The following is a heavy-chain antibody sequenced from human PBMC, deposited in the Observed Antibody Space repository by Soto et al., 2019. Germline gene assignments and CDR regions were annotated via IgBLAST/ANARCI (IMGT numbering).Heavy chain of an antibody. J-gene: IGHJ6*02. CDR2: IYSGGST. Sequence: GGSLRLSCAASGFTVSSNYMSWVRQAPGKGLEWVSVIYSGGSTYYADSVKGRFTISRDNSKNTLYLQMNSLRAEDTAVYYCARDRLVPAAIRPGYYYYYYGMDVWGQGTTVTVSS. CDR3: ARDRLVPAAIRPGYYYYYYGMDV. D-gene: IGHD2-2*02. CDR1: GFTVSSNY. V-gene: IGHV3-53*01.